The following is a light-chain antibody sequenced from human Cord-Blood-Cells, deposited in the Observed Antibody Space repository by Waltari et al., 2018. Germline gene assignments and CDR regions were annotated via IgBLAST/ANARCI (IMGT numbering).Light chain of an antibody. CDR1: QSISSY. J-gene: IGKJ1*01. Sequence: DIQMTQSPSSLSAAVGDRVTITCRASQSISSYLNWYQQKPGKAPKLLIYAASSLQSGVPSRFSGSGSGTDFTLTTSSLQPEDFATYYCQQSYSTPRVTFGQGTKVEIK. CDR3: QQSYSTPRVT. CDR2: AAS. V-gene: IGKV1-39*01.